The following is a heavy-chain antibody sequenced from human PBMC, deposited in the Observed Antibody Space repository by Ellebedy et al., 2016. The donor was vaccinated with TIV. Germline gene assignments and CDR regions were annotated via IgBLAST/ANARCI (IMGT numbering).Heavy chain of an antibody. CDR3: ATRVDTAMTTLSYYYGMDV. J-gene: IGHJ6*02. D-gene: IGHD5-18*01. CDR1: GYTLTELS. V-gene: IGHV1-24*01. CDR2: FDPEDGET. Sequence: AASVKVSCKVSGYTLTELSMHWVRQAPGKGLEWMGGFDPEDGETIYAQKFQGRVTMTEDTSTDTAYMELSSLRSEDTAVYYCATRVDTAMTTLSYYYGMDVWGQGTTVTVSS.